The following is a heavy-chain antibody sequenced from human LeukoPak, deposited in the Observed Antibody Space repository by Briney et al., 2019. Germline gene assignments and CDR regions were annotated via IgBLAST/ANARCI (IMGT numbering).Heavy chain of an antibody. J-gene: IGHJ6*02. D-gene: IGHD6-6*01. CDR1: GGTFSNYA. V-gene: IGHV1-69*05. CDR3: ARLDLSSSFKSYYYYGMDV. CDR2: IIPLFGTP. Sequence: SVKVSCKASGGTFSNYAINWVRQAPGQGLEWMGGIIPLFGTPKNAQKLQGRVTMTTDTSTSTAYMELRSLRSDDTAVYYCARLDLSSSFKSYYYYGMDVWGQGTTVTVSS.